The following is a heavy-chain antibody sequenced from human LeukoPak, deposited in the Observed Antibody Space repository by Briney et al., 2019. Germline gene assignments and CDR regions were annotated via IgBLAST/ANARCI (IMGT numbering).Heavy chain of an antibody. Sequence: PGGSLRLSRAASGFTFSKYGMHWVRQAPGKGREGVAVIWSDGSNKHYADSARGRFTISRDNSKNTLYLQMNSLRADDTAVYYCARVTMVAGASYNWFVVWGQGTLVTVST. CDR1: GFTFSKYG. CDR3: ARVTMVAGASYNWFVV. D-gene: IGHD2-15*01. J-gene: IGHJ5*02. V-gene: IGHV3-33*01. CDR2: IWSDGSNK.